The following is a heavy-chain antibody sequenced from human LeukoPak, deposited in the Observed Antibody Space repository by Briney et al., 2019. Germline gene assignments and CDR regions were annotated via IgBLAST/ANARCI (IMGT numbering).Heavy chain of an antibody. Sequence: GGSLRLSCAASGFTFSSYGINWVRQAPGKGLEWLSYIGETGSAIHYADSVKGRFTISRDNSKNTLYLQMNSLRAEDTAVYYCAKSRRSGYSSCFDYWGQGTLVTVSS. CDR3: AKSRRSGYSSCFDY. D-gene: IGHD3-22*01. CDR1: GFTFSSYG. J-gene: IGHJ4*02. V-gene: IGHV3-48*01. CDR2: IGETGSAI.